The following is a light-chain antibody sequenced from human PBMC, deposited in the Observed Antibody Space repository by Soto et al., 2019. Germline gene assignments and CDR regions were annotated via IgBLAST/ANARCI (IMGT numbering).Light chain of an antibody. CDR1: QSVSSN. CDR3: QQYNNWPIT. CDR2: GAS. V-gene: IGKV3-15*01. Sequence: EIVMTQSPATLSVSPGERATLSCRTSQSVSSNLAWYQQKPGQAPRLLIYGASTGATGFPARFSGSGSGTEFTLTISSLQSEDFAAYYCQQYNNWPITFGQGTRLEIK. J-gene: IGKJ5*01.